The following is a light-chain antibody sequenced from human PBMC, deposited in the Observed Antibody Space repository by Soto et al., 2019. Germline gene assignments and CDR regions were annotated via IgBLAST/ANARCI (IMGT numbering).Light chain of an antibody. CDR2: DVR. Sequence: QSALTQPASVSGSPGQSITISCTGTSSDVGGYNYVSWYQQHPGKAPKLMIYDVRNRPSGVSNRFSGSKSGNTASLTISGLQAEDEADYYCSSYTSSSTLVFGTWTKLTVL. J-gene: IGLJ1*01. CDR1: SSDVGGYNY. V-gene: IGLV2-14*01. CDR3: SSYTSSSTLV.